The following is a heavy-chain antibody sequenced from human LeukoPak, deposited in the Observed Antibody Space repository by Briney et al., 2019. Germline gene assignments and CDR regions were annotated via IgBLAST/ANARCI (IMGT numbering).Heavy chain of an antibody. CDR1: GHTFTSYA. J-gene: IGHJ6*02. CDR2: INTNTGNP. D-gene: IGHD3-3*01. CDR3: AREGSVVYDFWSGKYYYYGMDV. Sequence: ASVKVSCKASGHTFTSYAMNWVRQAPGQGLEWMGWINTNTGNPTYAQGFTGRFVFSLDTSVSTAYLQISSLKAEDTAVYYCAREGSVVYDFWSGKYYYYGMDVWGQGTTVTVSS. V-gene: IGHV7-4-1*02.